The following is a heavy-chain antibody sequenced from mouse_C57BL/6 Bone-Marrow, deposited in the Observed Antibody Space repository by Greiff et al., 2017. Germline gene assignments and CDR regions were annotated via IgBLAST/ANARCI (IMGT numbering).Heavy chain of an antibody. CDR1: GFTFSSYT. Sequence: EVMLVESGGGLVKPGGSLKLSCAASGFTFSSYTMSWVRQTPEKRLEWVATISGGGGNTSYPESVKGRFTIARDNAKNTLYLQMSSLRSEDTALYYCARQDYGSSYDWFAYWGQGTLVTVAA. CDR3: ARQDYGSSYDWFAY. V-gene: IGHV5-9*01. J-gene: IGHJ3*01. CDR2: ISGGGGNT. D-gene: IGHD1-1*01.